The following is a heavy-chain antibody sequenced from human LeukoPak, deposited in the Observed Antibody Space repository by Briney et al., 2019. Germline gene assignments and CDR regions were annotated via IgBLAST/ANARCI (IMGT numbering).Heavy chain of an antibody. V-gene: IGHV3-30*02. J-gene: IGHJ3*02. D-gene: IGHD3-22*01. CDR3: AKDSRGSGYYPDAFDI. CDR1: GFTFSSYG. CDR2: IRYDGSDN. Sequence: PGGSLRLSCAASGFTFSSYGMHWVRQAPGKGLEWVAFIRYDGSDNYYADSVTGRFTISRDNSKNTLYLQMNSLRAEDTAVYYCAKDSRGSGYYPDAFDIWGQGTVVTVSS.